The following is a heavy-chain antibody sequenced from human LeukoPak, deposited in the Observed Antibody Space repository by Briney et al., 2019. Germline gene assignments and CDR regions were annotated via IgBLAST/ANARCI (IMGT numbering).Heavy chain of an antibody. V-gene: IGHV4-61*02. CDR2: IYTSGST. CDR3: AMRVVYCSGGSCYNYFVY. J-gene: IGHJ4*02. D-gene: IGHD2-15*01. Sequence: PSQTLSLTCTVSGGSISSGSYYWSWIRQPAGKGLEWIGRIYTSGSTNYNPSLKSRVTISVDTSKNQFSLKLSSVTAADTAVYYCAMRVVYCSGGSCYNYFVYWGQGTLVTVSS. CDR1: GGSISSGSYY.